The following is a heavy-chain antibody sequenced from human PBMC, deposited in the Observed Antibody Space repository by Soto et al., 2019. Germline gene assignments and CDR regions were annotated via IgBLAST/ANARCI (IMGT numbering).Heavy chain of an antibody. Sequence: QVQLVQSGAEVTKPGASVKVSCTVSGYTFTSYGIIWVRQAPGQGLEWMGWISAYNGNTNYAQRLQGRVTLTTDTSTSTAYMELRSLRSDDTAVYFCARDPALNANTAQKFDYWGQGTPVTVSS. CDR3: ARDPALNANTAQKFDY. CDR2: ISAYNGNT. V-gene: IGHV1-18*01. D-gene: IGHD5-18*01. J-gene: IGHJ4*02. CDR1: GYTFTSYG.